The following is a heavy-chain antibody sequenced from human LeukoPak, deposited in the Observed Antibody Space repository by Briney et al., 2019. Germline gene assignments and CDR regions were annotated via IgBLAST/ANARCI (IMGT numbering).Heavy chain of an antibody. CDR2: IIPIFGTA. V-gene: IGHV1-69*05. CDR1: GGTFSSYA. J-gene: IGHJ4*02. Sequence: SVKVSCKASGGTFSSYAISWVRQAPGQGLGWMGGIIPIFGTANYAQKFQGRVTMTTDESTSTAYMELSSLRSEDTAVYYCARHPKKAVAGLYNWGQGTLVTVSS. D-gene: IGHD6-19*01. CDR3: ARHPKKAVAGLYN.